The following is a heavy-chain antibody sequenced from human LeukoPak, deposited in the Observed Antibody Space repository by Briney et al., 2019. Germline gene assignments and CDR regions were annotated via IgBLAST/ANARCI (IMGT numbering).Heavy chain of an antibody. Sequence: GASVKVSCKASGYTFTSYDINWVRQATGQGLEWMGWMNPNSGNTGYAQKFQGRVTMTRNTSISTAYMELRSLRSDDTAVYYCARDPFPWVRFPLLFDYWGQGTLVTVSS. J-gene: IGHJ4*02. D-gene: IGHD5-12*01. CDR2: MNPNSGNT. V-gene: IGHV1-8*01. CDR1: GYTFTSYD. CDR3: ARDPFPWVRFPLLFDY.